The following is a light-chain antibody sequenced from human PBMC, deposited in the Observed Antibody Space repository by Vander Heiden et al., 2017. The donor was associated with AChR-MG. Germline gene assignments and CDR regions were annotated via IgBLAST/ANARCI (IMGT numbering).Light chain of an antibody. V-gene: IGKV1-39*01. CDR2: ASS. CDR3: QQSDSTPPN. J-gene: IGKJ5*01. Sequence: IQMAHSPSSLSASVGDSVTISCPASHGISSYLSWYQQKPGKAPKLLFYASSSLHSGPPSRFSGSGSATDFTLTISLLHPEDFATYYCQQSDSTPPNFGPGTRLEIK. CDR1: HGISSY.